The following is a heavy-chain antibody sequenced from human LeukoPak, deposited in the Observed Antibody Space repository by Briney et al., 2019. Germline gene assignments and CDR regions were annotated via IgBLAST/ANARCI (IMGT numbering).Heavy chain of an antibody. V-gene: IGHV1-8*03. Sequence: GASVKVSCKASGYTFTSYDINWARQATGQGLEWMGWMNPNSGNTGYAQKFQGRVTITRNTSISTAYMELSSLRSEDTAVYYCARGLGPRYFDWLDGPYLDYYYYYMDVWGKGTTVTVSS. CDR1: GYTFTSYD. CDR2: MNPNSGNT. D-gene: IGHD3-9*01. CDR3: ARGLGPRYFDWLDGPYLDYYYYYMDV. J-gene: IGHJ6*03.